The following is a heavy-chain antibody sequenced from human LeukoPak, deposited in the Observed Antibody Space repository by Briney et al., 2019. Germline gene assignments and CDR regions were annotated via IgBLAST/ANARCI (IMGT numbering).Heavy chain of an antibody. Sequence: PGGSLRLSCAASGFTFSSYSMNWVRQAPGKGLEWVAFIRYDGSNKYYADSVKGRFTISRDNSKNTLYLQMNSLRAEDTAVYYCAKAGYVLLWFGELTGPREEVHYYMDVWGKGTTVTISS. D-gene: IGHD3-10*01. CDR2: IRYDGSNK. CDR3: AKAGYVLLWFGELTGPREEVHYYMDV. CDR1: GFTFSSYS. J-gene: IGHJ6*03. V-gene: IGHV3-30*02.